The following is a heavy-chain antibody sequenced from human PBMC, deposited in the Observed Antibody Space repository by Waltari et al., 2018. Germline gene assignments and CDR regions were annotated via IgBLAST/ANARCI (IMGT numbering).Heavy chain of an antibody. CDR3: ARFNRGKVRGMDV. J-gene: IGHJ6*02. CDR1: GYSISSGYY. Sequence: QVQLQESGPGLVKPSETLSLTCAVSGYSISSGYYWGWIRQPPGKGLEWIGSIYHSGSTYYNPSLKSRVTISVDKSKNQFSLKLSSVTAADTAVYYCARFNRGKVRGMDVWGQGTTVTVSS. V-gene: IGHV4-38-2*01. CDR2: IYHSGST. D-gene: IGHD3-10*01.